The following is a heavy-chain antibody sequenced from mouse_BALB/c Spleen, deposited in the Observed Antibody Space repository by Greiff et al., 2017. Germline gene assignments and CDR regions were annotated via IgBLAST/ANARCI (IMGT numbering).Heavy chain of an antibody. V-gene: IGHV5-4*02. CDR3: ARGGTMIRAMDY. CDR1: GFTFSDYY. D-gene: IGHD2-4*01. CDR2: ISDGGSYT. Sequence: EVQLVESGGGLVKPGGSLKLSCAASGFTFSDYYMYWVRQTPEKRLEWVATISDGGSYTYYPDSVKGRFTISRDNAKNNLYLQMSSLKSEDTAMYYCARGGTMIRAMDYWGQGTSVTVSS. J-gene: IGHJ4*01.